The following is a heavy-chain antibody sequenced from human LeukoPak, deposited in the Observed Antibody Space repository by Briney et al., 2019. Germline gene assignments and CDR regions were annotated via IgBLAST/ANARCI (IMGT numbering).Heavy chain of an antibody. Sequence: ASVKVSCKASGYTFTGYYMHWVRQAPGQGPEWMGWINPNSGGTNYAQKFQGWVTMTRDTSISTAYMELSRLRSDDTAVYYCARGLLWFGEPTLDYWGQGTLVTVSS. D-gene: IGHD3-10*01. CDR3: ARGLLWFGEPTLDY. J-gene: IGHJ4*02. V-gene: IGHV1-2*04. CDR1: GYTFTGYY. CDR2: INPNSGGT.